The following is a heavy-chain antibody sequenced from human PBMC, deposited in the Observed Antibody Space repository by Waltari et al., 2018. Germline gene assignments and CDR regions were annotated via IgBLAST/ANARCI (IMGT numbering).Heavy chain of an antibody. V-gene: IGHV4-34*01. J-gene: IGHJ4*02. CDR1: GGSFSGYY. D-gene: IGHD3-10*01. CDR3: ASLGSGSYAFDY. Sequence: QVQLQQWGAGLLKPSETLSLTCAVSGGSFSGYYWSWIRQPPGKGLEWIGEINHSGSTNYNPSLKSRVTISVDTSKNQFSLKLSSVTAADTAVYYCASLGSGSYAFDYWGQGTLVTVSS. CDR2: INHSGST.